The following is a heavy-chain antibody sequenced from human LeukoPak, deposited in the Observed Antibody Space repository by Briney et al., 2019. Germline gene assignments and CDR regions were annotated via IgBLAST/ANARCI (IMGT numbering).Heavy chain of an antibody. CDR1: GYSFTSYW. CDR2: IHPGDSDT. D-gene: IGHD2-21*01. CDR3: AKHTREGASDTPFDY. V-gene: IGHV5-51*01. Sequence: GESLKISCKGSGYSFTSYWVGWVRQMPGKGLEWMGIIHPGDSDTRYSPSFQGQVTIPADKSINTAYLQWSSLKASDTAIYYCAKHTREGASDTPFDYWGQGTLVTVSS. J-gene: IGHJ4*02.